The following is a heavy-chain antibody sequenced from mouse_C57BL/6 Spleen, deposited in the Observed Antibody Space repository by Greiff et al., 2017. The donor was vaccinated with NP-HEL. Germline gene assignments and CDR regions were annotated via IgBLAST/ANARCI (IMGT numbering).Heavy chain of an antibody. J-gene: IGHJ1*03. CDR1: GYTFTEYT. V-gene: IGHV1-62-2*01. CDR3: ARHGGRSGSSYWYFDV. Sequence: VKLVESGAELVKPGASVKLSCKASGYTFTEYTIHWVKQRSGQGLEWIGWFYPGSGSIKYNEKFKDKATLTADKSSSTVYMELSRLTSEDSAVYFCARHGGRSGSSYWYFDVWGTGTTVTVSS. CDR2: FYPGSGSI. D-gene: IGHD1-1*01.